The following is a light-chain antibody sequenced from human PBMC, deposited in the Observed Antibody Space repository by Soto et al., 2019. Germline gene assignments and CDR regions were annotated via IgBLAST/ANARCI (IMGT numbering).Light chain of an antibody. CDR3: QQFNSYPLT. CDR1: QGIASS. CDR2: AAS. Sequence: DIHLTQSPSFLSASVGDRVTITCRASQGIASSLAWYQQKAGKAPKLLIYAASTLESGVPSRFSGSGPGTEFILTISSLQPEDFAIYYCQQFNSYPLTFGGGTKVEIK. J-gene: IGKJ4*01. V-gene: IGKV1-9*01.